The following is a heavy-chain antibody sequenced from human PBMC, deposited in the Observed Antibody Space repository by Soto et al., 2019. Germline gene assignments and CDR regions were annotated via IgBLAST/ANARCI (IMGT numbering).Heavy chain of an antibody. CDR2: IIPIFGTA. Sequence: SSVKVSCKASGGTFSSYAISWVRQAPGQGLEWMGGIIPIFGTANYAQKFQGRVTITADESTSTAYMELSSLRSEDTAVYYCARQVLGTGYSSGWSPERSYYYGMDVWGQGTTVTVFS. J-gene: IGHJ6*02. CDR3: ARQVLGTGYSSGWSPERSYYYGMDV. V-gene: IGHV1-69*13. CDR1: GGTFSSYA. D-gene: IGHD6-19*01.